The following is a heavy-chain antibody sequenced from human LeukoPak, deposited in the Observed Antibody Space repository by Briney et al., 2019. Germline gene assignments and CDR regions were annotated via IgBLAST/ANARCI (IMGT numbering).Heavy chain of an antibody. CDR1: GFTFSSYG. D-gene: IGHD6-19*01. J-gene: IGHJ4*02. Sequence: GGSLRLSCAASGFTFSSYGMHWVRQAPGKGLEWVSAISGSGGSTYYADSVKGRFTISRDNSKNTLYLQMNSLRAEDTAVYYCAKAEWLVSFDYWGQGTLVTVSS. CDR3: AKAEWLVSFDY. CDR2: ISGSGGST. V-gene: IGHV3-23*01.